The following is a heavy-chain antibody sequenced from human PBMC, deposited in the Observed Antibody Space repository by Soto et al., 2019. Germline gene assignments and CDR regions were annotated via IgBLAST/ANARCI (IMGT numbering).Heavy chain of an antibody. D-gene: IGHD2-2*01. J-gene: IGHJ5*02. CDR1: GFTFDDYA. Sequence: GGSLILSCAASGFTFDDYAMHWVLQAPGKGLEWVSGISWNSGSIGYADSVKGRFTISRDNAKNSLYLQMNSLRAEDTALYYCAKDIRRYCISTSCPNWFDPWGQGTLVTVSS. V-gene: IGHV3-9*01. CDR2: ISWNSGSI. CDR3: AKDIRRYCISTSCPNWFDP.